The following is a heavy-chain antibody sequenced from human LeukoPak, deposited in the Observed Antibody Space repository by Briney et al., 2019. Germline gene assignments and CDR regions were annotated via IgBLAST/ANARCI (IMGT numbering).Heavy chain of an antibody. CDR2: INPNSGGT. D-gene: IGHD6-13*01. CDR3: ARDPQLSSNFDY. CDR1: GYTFTGYY. J-gene: IGHJ4*02. V-gene: IGHV1-2*06. Sequence: GASVKVSCKASGYTFTGYYMHWVRQAPGQGLEWMGRINPNSGGTNYAQKFQGRVTMTRDTSISTAYMELSRLGSDDTAVYYCARDPQLSSNFDYWGQGTLVTVSS.